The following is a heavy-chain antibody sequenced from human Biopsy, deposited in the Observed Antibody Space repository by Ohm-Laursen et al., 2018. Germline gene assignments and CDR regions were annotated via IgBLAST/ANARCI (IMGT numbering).Heavy chain of an antibody. Sequence: SETLSLTCAVSGGSFSGYYWSWIRQPPGKGLEWIGYISGSSNTNYNPSLKSRVTLSTDTSETQFSLRLSSVTAADTAVYYCARARIKTSGVLIPETYYFDSWGQGTLVTVSS. CDR1: GGSFSGYY. CDR3: ARARIKTSGVLIPETYYFDS. CDR2: ISGSSNT. D-gene: IGHD3-3*01. J-gene: IGHJ4*02. V-gene: IGHV4-59*08.